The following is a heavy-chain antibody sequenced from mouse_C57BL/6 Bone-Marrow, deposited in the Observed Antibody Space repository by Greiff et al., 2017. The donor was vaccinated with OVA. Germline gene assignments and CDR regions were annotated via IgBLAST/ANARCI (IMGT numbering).Heavy chain of an antibody. CDR2: INPSNGGT. Sequence: QVHVKQPGTELVKPGASVKLSCKASGYTFTSYWMHWVKQRPGQGLEWIGNINPSNGGTNYNEKFKSKATLTVDKSSSTAYMQLSSLTSEDSAVYYCARDGYLYWYFDVWGTGTTVTVSS. D-gene: IGHD2-3*01. V-gene: IGHV1-53*01. CDR3: ARDGYLYWYFDV. J-gene: IGHJ1*03. CDR1: GYTFTSYW.